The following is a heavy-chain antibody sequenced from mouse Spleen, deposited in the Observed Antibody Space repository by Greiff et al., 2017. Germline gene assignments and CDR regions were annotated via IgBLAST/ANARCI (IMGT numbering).Heavy chain of an antibody. CDR3: ASVITPYYFDY. Sequence: QVQLQQSGAELAKPGASVKMSCKASGYTFTSYWMHWVKQRPGQGLEWIGYINPSTGYTEYNQKFKDKATLTADKSSSTAYMQLSSLTSEDSAVYYCASVITPYYFDYWGQGTTLTVSS. CDR1: GYTFTSYW. J-gene: IGHJ2*01. D-gene: IGHD1-2*01. CDR2: INPSTGYT. V-gene: IGHV1-7*01.